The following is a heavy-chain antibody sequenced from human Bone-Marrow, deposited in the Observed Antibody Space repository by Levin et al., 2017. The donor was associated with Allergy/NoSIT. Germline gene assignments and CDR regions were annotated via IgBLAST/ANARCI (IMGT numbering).Heavy chain of an antibody. D-gene: IGHD2-2*03. J-gene: IGHJ4*02. CDR1: GGSISSGGHH. CDR2: IYNSGST. CDR3: AREDGSTFDY. Sequence: LRLSCTVSGGSISSGGHHWSWIRQHPGKGLEWIGYIYNSGSTYYNPSLKSRVMISVDTSKNQFSLKVSSVTAADTAVYYCAREDGSTFDYWGQGTLVTVSS. V-gene: IGHV4-31*03.